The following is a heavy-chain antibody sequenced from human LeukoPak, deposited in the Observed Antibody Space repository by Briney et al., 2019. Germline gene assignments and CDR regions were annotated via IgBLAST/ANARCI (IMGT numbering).Heavy chain of an antibody. D-gene: IGHD2/OR15-2a*01. J-gene: IGHJ4*01. CDR3: ARVRFCPPCHFDY. CDR2: ISPDGSSA. Sequence: GGSLRLSCAASGFSFSSYWMHWVRQAPGKGLVWFARISPDGSSALSADSVRGRFTISRDNADNTLYLQLNSLRAEDTAVYYCARVRFCPPCHFDYWGQGTLVNVSS. CDR1: GFSFSSYW. V-gene: IGHV3-74*03.